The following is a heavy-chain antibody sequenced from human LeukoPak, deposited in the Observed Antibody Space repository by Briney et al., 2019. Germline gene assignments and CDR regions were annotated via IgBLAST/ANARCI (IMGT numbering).Heavy chain of an antibody. CDR2: IKQDGSEK. V-gene: IGHV3-7*01. CDR3: ARGYYGSGNYYMSFFDY. CDR1: GLTFSSYW. D-gene: IGHD3-10*01. J-gene: IGHJ4*02. Sequence: PGGSLRLSCAASGLTFSSYWMTWVRQAPGKGLEWVANIKQDGSEKNYVDSVKGRFTISRDNAKNSLYLQMNTLSAEDTAVYFCARGYYGSGNYYMSFFDYWGQGTLVTVSS.